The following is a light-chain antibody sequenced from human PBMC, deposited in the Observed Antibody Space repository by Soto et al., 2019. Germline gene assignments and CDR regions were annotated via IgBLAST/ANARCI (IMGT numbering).Light chain of an antibody. CDR2: DAS. CDR1: HSVRSK. CDR3: QQYYKWPQT. V-gene: IGKV3-15*01. J-gene: IGKJ1*01. Sequence: EIVMTQSPATLSVSPGERATLSCGASHSVRSKLAWYKQKPGQAPRLLIYDASTRATGVPARFRGSGSETEFTLTISSLQSEDFAVYHCQQYYKWPQTFGQGTKVEI.